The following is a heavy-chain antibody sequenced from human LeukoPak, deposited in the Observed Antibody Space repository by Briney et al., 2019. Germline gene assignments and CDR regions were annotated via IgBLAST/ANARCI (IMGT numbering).Heavy chain of an antibody. CDR3: ARDRLSAAGRGG. J-gene: IGHJ4*02. Sequence: ASVKVSCKASGYTFTGYDLHWVRQAPGHGLEWMGRINTNSGDTNYGQKVQGRVTMTRDTSITTVYMEVSRLTSDDTAVYYCARDRLSAAGRGGWGPGTLVTVSS. CDR1: GYTFTGYD. CDR2: INTNSGDT. D-gene: IGHD6-13*01. V-gene: IGHV1-2*06.